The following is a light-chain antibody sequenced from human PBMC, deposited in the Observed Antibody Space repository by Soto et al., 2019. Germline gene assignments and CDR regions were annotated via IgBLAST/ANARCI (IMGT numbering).Light chain of an antibody. CDR3: SSYTITNILSYV. J-gene: IGLJ1*01. V-gene: IGLV2-14*02. Sequence: QSVLTQPASVSGSPEQSITISCTGTSSDVGAYNLVSWYQQHPGKAPRLIIYEGSKRPSGISHRFSGSKSDNTASLTISGLRAEDEADYYCSSYTITNILSYVFGTGTKVTV. CDR2: EGS. CDR1: SSDVGAYNL.